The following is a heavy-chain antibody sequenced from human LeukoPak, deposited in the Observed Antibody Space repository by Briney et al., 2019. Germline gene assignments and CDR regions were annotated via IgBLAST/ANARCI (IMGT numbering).Heavy chain of an antibody. V-gene: IGHV4-59*01. D-gene: IGHD3-22*01. CDR3: ARGLVVGAGRFDP. CDR2: IFYTGNT. CDR1: GGSMTNYY. Sequence: SETLSLTCTVSGGSMTNYYWSWIRQTPRKGLEWMGYIFYTGNTDYNPSLKSRLTISVDTSKHQFSLNLRSVTTADTGVYFCARGLVVGAGRFDPWGQGTLAIVSS. J-gene: IGHJ5*02.